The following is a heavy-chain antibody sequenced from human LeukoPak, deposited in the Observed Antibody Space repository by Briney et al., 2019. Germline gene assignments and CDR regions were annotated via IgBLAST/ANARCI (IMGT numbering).Heavy chain of an antibody. V-gene: IGHV3-33*01. CDR2: IWYDGSNK. CDR1: GFTFTDYV. J-gene: IGHJ4*02. D-gene: IGHD3-22*01. Sequence: GGSLRLSCAASGFTFTDYVMQWVRQAPGKGLEWVAVIWYDGSNKYYADSVKGRFTISRDNSKNTLYLQMNSLSAEDTAVFYCARGVRDSSGYSYYFDYWGQGALVTVSS. CDR3: ARGVRDSSGYSYYFDY.